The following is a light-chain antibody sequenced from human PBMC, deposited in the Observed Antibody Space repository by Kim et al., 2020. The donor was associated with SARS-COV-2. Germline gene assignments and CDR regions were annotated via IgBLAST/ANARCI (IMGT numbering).Light chain of an antibody. CDR2: YAS. J-gene: IGKJ5*01. V-gene: IGKV6-21*01. CDR1: QSIGSS. CDR3: HQSSSLPST. Sequence: VTRKEKVTITCRASQSIGSSLHWYQQKPEQSPKLLIKYASQSFSEVPSRFSGSGSGTDFTHTINSLEAEDAATYYCHQSSSLPSTFGQGTRLEIK.